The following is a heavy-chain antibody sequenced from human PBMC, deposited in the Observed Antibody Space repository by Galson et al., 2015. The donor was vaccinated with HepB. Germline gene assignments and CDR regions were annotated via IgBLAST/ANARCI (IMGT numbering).Heavy chain of an antibody. CDR2: ISGSGGST. Sequence: SLRLSCAASGFTFSSYAMSWVRQAPGKGLEWVSAISGSGGSTYYADSVKGRFTISRDNSKNTLYLQMNSLRAGDTAVYYCAKWSSSWYGGTDDAFDIWGQGTMVTVSS. D-gene: IGHD6-13*01. CDR3: AKWSSSWYGGTDDAFDI. CDR1: GFTFSSYA. V-gene: IGHV3-23*01. J-gene: IGHJ3*02.